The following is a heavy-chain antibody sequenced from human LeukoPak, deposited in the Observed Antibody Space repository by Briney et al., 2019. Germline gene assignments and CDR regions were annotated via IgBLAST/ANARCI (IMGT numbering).Heavy chain of an antibody. CDR1: GGSISSSSYY. CDR2: IYYSGST. CDR3: ARLVTMIVRSSYYFDY. J-gene: IGHJ4*02. V-gene: IGHV4-39*01. D-gene: IGHD3-22*01. Sequence: PSETLSLTCTVSGGSISSSSYYWGWIRQPPGKGLEWIGSIYYSGSTYYNPSLKSRVTISVDTSKNQFSLKLSSVTAADTAVYYCARLVTMIVRSSYYFDYWGQGTLVTVSS.